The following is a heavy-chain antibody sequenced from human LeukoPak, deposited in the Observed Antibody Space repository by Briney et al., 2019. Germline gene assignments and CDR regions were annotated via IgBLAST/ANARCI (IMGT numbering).Heavy chain of an antibody. D-gene: IGHD2-15*01. Sequence: GASVKVSCKASGYTFTDYYIHWVRQAPGQGLEWMGWINPNSGGTNYAQKLQGRVTMTRDTSITTTYMELSRLRSDDTAVYYCARGGGYCSGGTCYGRALSDYWGQGTLVTVSS. J-gene: IGHJ4*02. V-gene: IGHV1-2*02. CDR1: GYTFTDYY. CDR2: INPNSGGT. CDR3: ARGGGYCSGGTCYGRALSDY.